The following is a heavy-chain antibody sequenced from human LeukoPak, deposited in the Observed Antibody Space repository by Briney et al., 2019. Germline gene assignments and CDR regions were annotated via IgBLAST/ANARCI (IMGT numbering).Heavy chain of an antibody. J-gene: IGHJ4*02. CDR1: GGSISSYY. V-gene: IGHV4-4*08. D-gene: IGHD3-9*01. CDR3: ARDQLYYDILTGYYPVYFDY. CDR2: IYTSGST. Sequence: SETLSLTCTVSGGSISSYYWSWIRQPPGKGLEWIGRIYTSGSTNYNPSLKSRVTISVDTSKNQFSLKLSSVTAADTAVYYCARDQLYYDILTGYYPVYFDYWGQGTLVTVSS.